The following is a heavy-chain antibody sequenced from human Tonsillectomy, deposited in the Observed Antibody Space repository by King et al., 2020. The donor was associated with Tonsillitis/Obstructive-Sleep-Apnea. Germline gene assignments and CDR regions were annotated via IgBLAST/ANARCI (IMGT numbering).Heavy chain of an antibody. CDR2: IIPIFGTA. J-gene: IGHJ2*01. V-gene: IGHV1-69*12. CDR3: AGEGQYYDFWSGYYNNWYFDL. CDR1: GGTFSSYA. D-gene: IGHD3-3*01. Sequence: QLVQSGAEVKKPGSSVKVSCKASGGTFSSYAISWVRQAPGQGLEWMGGIIPIFGTANYAQKFQGRVTITADESTSTAYIELSSLRSEDTAVYYCAGEGQYYDFWSGYYNNWYFDLWGRGTLVTVSS.